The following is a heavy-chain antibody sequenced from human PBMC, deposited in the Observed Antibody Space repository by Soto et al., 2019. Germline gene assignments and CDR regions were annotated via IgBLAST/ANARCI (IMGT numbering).Heavy chain of an antibody. CDR1: GFTFSSYA. J-gene: IGHJ4*02. CDR2: ISYDGSNK. Sequence: QVQLVESRGGMVQPGRSLRLSCAASGFTFSSYAMHWVRQAPGKGLEWVAVISYDGSNKYYADSVKGRFTISRDNSKNTLYLQMNSLRAEDTAVYYCARGEAYNTLAFDYWGQGTLVTVSS. D-gene: IGHD3-3*01. CDR3: ARGEAYNTLAFDY. V-gene: IGHV3-30-3*01.